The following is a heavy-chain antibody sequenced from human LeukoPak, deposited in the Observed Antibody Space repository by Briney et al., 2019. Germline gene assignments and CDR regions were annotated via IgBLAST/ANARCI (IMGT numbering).Heavy chain of an antibody. Sequence: SETLSLTCTVSGGSISSGGYYWSWIRQPPGKGLEWIGEINHSGSTNYNPSLKSRVTISVDTSKNQFSLKLSSVTAADTAVYYCARLAWVLDYWGQGTLVTVSS. CDR1: GGSISSGGYY. V-gene: IGHV4-39*07. CDR2: INHSGST. CDR3: ARLAWVLDY. J-gene: IGHJ4*02. D-gene: IGHD1-26*01.